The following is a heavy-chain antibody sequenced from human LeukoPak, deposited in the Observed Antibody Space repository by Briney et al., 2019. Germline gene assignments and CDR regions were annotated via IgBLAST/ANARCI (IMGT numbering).Heavy chain of an antibody. J-gene: IGHJ3*02. D-gene: IGHD1-26*01. Sequence: HPGGSLRLSCAASGFTFSSYGMHWVRQAPGKGLEWVAVIWYDGSNKYYADSVKGRFTISRDNSKNTLYLQMNSLRAEDTAVYYCARMTGGLAFDIWGQGTMVTVS. CDR2: IWYDGSNK. V-gene: IGHV3-33*01. CDR3: ARMTGGLAFDI. CDR1: GFTFSSYG.